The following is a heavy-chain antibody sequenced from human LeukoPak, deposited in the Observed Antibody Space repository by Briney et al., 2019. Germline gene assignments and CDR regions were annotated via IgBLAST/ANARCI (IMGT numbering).Heavy chain of an antibody. J-gene: IGHJ4*02. CDR2: IYYSGST. Sequence: SETLSLTCTVSGGSISSYYWSWIRQPPGKGLEWIGYIYYSGSTYYNPSLKSRVTISVDTSKNQFSLKLSSVTAADTAVYYCARDTTVYFDYWGQGTLVTVSS. CDR3: ARDTTVYFDY. V-gene: IGHV4-30-4*01. CDR1: GGSISSYY. D-gene: IGHD4-17*01.